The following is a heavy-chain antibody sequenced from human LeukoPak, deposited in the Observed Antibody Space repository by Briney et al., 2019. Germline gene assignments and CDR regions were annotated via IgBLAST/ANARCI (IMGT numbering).Heavy chain of an antibody. Sequence: ASVKVSCKASGGTFSSYDINWVRQATGQGLEWMGWMNPNSGNTGYAQKFQGRVTITRNTSITTTYMELSSLKSEDTAVYYCARRSAYGSGSYYVDYWGQGTLVTVSS. J-gene: IGHJ4*02. D-gene: IGHD3-10*01. V-gene: IGHV1-8*03. CDR1: GGTFSSYD. CDR3: ARRSAYGSGSYYVDY. CDR2: MNPNSGNT.